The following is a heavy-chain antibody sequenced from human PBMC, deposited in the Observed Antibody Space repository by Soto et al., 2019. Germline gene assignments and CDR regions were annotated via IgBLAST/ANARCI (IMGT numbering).Heavy chain of an antibody. J-gene: IGHJ4*02. D-gene: IGHD2-15*01. V-gene: IGHV1-46*03. CDR2: INPSGGST. CDR3: VSGGRATPGSGLYDY. Sequence: GASVKVSCKASGYTFTNYYMHWVRQAPGQGLEWMGIINPSGGSTSYAQKFQGRVTMTRDTSTSTLYMALSSLRSEDTAVYYCVSGGRATPGSGLYDYWGQGTLVTVSS. CDR1: GYTFTNYY.